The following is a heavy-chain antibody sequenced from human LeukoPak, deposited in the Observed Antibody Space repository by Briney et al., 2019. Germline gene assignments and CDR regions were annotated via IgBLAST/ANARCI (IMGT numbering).Heavy chain of an antibody. V-gene: IGHV3-21*01. CDR3: AFNSGYSSAWSPDY. J-gene: IGHJ4*02. Sequence: GGSLGLSCAASGFTFSSYGMHWVRQAPGKGLEWVSSISSSSSYIYYADSVKGRFTISRDNAKNSLYLQMNSLRAEDTAVYYCAFNSGYSSAWSPDYWGQGTLVTVSS. CDR2: ISSSSSYI. CDR1: GFTFSSYG. D-gene: IGHD6-19*01.